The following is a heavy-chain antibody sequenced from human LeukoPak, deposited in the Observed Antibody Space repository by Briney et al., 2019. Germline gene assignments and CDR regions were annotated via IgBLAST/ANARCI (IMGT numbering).Heavy chain of an antibody. CDR2: IWFDGSNK. D-gene: IGHD3-22*01. V-gene: IGHV3-33*01. J-gene: IGHJ4*02. CDR3: ARPDYDSSGYADY. CDR1: GFTFSSYG. Sequence: GGSLRLSCAASGFTFSSYGMHWVRQAPGKGLEWVAVIWFDGSNKYYADSVKRRFTISRDNSKNTLYLQMNSLRAEDTAVYYCARPDYDSSGYADYWGQGTLVTVSS.